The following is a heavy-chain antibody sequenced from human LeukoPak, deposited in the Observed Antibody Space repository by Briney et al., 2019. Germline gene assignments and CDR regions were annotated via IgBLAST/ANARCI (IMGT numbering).Heavy chain of an antibody. CDR3: ARAGGIFRGIYSSAKNYYMDV. V-gene: IGHV4-61*02. D-gene: IGHD3-10*01. J-gene: IGHJ6*03. CDR2: IYTSGST. Sequence: PSETLSLTCTVSGGSIGSGSYYWSWIRQPAGKGLEWIGRIYTSGSTNYNPSLKSRVTISVDTSKNQFSLKLSSVTAADTAVYYCARAGGIFRGIYSSAKNYYMDVWGKGTTVTVSS. CDR1: GGSIGSGSYY.